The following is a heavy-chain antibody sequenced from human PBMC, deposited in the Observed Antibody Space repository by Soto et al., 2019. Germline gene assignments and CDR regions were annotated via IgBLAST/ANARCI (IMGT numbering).Heavy chain of an antibody. CDR1: GGSISSSNW. V-gene: IGHV4-4*02. J-gene: IGHJ4*02. CDR3: ARISGFFDY. Sequence: SETLSLTCAVSGGSISSSNWWSWVRQPPGKGLKWIAEIHHSGSTNYNPSHKSRVPISVDKSNNQFSLKLSSVTAADTAIYYCARISGFFDYWGQGTLVTVSS. CDR2: IHHSGST. D-gene: IGHD3-3*02.